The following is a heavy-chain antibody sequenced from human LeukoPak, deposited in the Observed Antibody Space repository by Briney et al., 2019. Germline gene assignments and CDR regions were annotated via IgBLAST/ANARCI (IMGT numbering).Heavy chain of an antibody. V-gene: IGHV3-74*01. CDR2: INSDGSIT. D-gene: IGHD5-18*01. CDR3: ARDAVDTANAV. Sequence: GGSLRLSCAASGLTFTTYWMHWVRQAPGKGLVWVSHINSDGSITSYADSVKGRFTISRDNAKNALYLQMNSLRAEDTAVYYCARDAVDTANAVWGQGTTVTVSS. J-gene: IGHJ6*02. CDR1: GLTFTTYW.